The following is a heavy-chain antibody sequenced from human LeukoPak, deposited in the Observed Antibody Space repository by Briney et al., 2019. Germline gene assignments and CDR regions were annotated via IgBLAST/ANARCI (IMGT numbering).Heavy chain of an antibody. CDR1: GGSISSSSYY. CDR3: ARGGDSSSCSGDY. J-gene: IGHJ4*02. Sequence: SETLSLTCTVSGGSISSSSYYWGWIRQPPGKGLEWIGSSYYSGSTYYNPALKSRVPISVEASKHQFSLKLSSVTAAATAVYYCARGGDSSSCSGDYWGQGTLVTVSS. D-gene: IGHD6-13*01. CDR2: SYYSGST. V-gene: IGHV4-39*01.